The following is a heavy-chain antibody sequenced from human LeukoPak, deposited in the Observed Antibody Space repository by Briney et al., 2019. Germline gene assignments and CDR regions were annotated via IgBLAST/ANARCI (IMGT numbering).Heavy chain of an antibody. CDR2: IYYSGST. V-gene: IGHV4-59*08. D-gene: IGHD2-15*01. CDR1: GGSISSYY. J-gene: IGHJ5*02. CDR3: TRRYCSGGSCYSDNWFDP. Sequence: SETLSLTCTVSGGSISSYYWSWIRQPPGKGLEWIGYIYYSGSTNYNPSLKSRVTISVDTSKNQFSLKLSSVTAADTAVYYCTRRYCSGGSCYSDNWFDPWGQGTLVTVSS.